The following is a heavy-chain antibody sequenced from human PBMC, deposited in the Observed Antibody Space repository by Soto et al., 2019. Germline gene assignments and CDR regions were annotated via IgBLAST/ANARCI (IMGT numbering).Heavy chain of an antibody. Sequence: ASVKVSCKASGHTFSTYSLHWVRQAPGQGLEWVGLISPSAGSTTYAQKFQGRVTMTRDASTSTIHMELSSLRSEDTAVYYCATDDMNRGRFDFWGHGTLVTVSS. CDR3: ATDDMNRGRFDF. V-gene: IGHV1-46*01. CDR2: ISPSAGST. J-gene: IGHJ4*01. CDR1: GHTFSTYS.